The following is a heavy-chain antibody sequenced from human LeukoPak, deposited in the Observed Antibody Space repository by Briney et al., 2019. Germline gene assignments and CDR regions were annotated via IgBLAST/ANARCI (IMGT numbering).Heavy chain of an antibody. CDR1: GGTFSSYA. D-gene: IGHD3-10*01. CDR3: ARASGYYGSGGFDP. Sequence: GASVKVSCKASGGTFSSYAISWVRQAPGQGLEWMGRIIPILGIANYAQKFQGRVTITADKSTSTAYTELSSLRSEDTAVYYCARASGYYGSGGFDPWGQGTLVTVSS. V-gene: IGHV1-69*04. CDR2: IIPILGIA. J-gene: IGHJ5*02.